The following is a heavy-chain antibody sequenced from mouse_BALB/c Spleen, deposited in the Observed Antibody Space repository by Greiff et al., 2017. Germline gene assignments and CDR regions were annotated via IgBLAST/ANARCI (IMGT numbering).Heavy chain of an antibody. V-gene: IGHV1S81*02. J-gene: IGHJ4*01. CDR2: INPSNGGT. CDR3: NAGGNYGGY. Sequence: QVQLQQSGAELVKPGASVTLSCKASGYTFTSYYMYWVKQRPGQGLEWIGEINPSNGGTNFNEKFKSKATLTVDKSSSTAYMQLSSLTSEDSAVYYCNAGGNYGGYWGQGTSVTVSS. CDR1: GYTFTSYY. D-gene: IGHD2-1*01.